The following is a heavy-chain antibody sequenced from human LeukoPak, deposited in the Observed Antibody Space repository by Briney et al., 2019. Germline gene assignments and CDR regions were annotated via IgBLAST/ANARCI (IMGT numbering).Heavy chain of an antibody. CDR3: ARDGLSYTNPNNWFDP. CDR1: GYPFTSYY. CDR2: ISAYNGDT. Sequence: AXVTVSCKASGYPFTSYYINWVRQAPGXGLEWMGWISAYNGDTNYAQNLQGRVTMTTDTSTDTAYMELRSLRSDVTAVYYCARDGLSYTNPNNWFDPWGQGTLVTVSS. D-gene: IGHD2-2*02. V-gene: IGHV1-18*01. J-gene: IGHJ5*02.